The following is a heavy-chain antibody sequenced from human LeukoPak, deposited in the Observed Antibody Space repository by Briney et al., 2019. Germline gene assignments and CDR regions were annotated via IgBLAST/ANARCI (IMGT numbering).Heavy chain of an antibody. J-gene: IGHJ4*02. V-gene: IGHV4-4*09. CDR3: ARLGSLRYFDWSHYYFDY. Sequence: SETLSLTCTVSGGSISGYYWSWIRQPPGKGLEWIGYIYTSGSTNYNPSLKSRVTISVDTSKNQFSLKLSSVTAADTAVYYCARLGSLRYFDWSHYYFDYWGQGTLVTVSS. CDR1: GGSISGYY. D-gene: IGHD3-9*01. CDR2: IYTSGST.